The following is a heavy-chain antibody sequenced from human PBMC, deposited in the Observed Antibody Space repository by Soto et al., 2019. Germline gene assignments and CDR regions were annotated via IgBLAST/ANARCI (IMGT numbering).Heavy chain of an antibody. J-gene: IGHJ4*02. CDR2: VNWNGGST. D-gene: IGHD1-26*01. V-gene: IGHV3-20*04. Sequence: EVQLVESGGGVLRPGGSLRLSCAASGFTFDDYGMSWARQAPGKGLEWVSGVNWNGGSTGYADSVKGRFTISRDNAKNSLFLQMNSLRAEDTAFYYCVRGASLNFDYWGQGTLVTVSS. CDR1: GFTFDDYG. CDR3: VRGASLNFDY.